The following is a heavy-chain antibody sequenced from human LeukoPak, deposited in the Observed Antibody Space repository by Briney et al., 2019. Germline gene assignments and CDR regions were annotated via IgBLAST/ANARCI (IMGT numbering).Heavy chain of an antibody. D-gene: IGHD3-3*01. CDR3: ARVAPDFWSGYSDY. Sequence: GGSLRLSCAASGFTFSSYWMHWVRQAPGKGLVWVSRINSDGSSTSYAHSVKGRFTISRDNAKNTLYLQMNSLRAEDTAVYYCARVAPDFWSGYSDYWGQGTLVTVSS. CDR1: GFTFSSYW. J-gene: IGHJ4*02. CDR2: INSDGSST. V-gene: IGHV3-74*01.